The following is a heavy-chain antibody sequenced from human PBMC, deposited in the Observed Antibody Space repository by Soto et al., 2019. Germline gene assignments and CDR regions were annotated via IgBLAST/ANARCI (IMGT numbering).Heavy chain of an antibody. J-gene: IGHJ4*02. CDR3: ARGDSYYDFGIEC. Sequence: GGSLRLSCAVSGVIFSNYAMSWVRQAPGKGLEWVTSISGSGARTYYADSVKGRITTSRDNSKNTLFLQVSSLRDEDTAVYFCARGDSYYDFGIECWGQGTVVTVSS. CDR2: ISGSGART. V-gene: IGHV3-23*01. CDR1: GVIFSNYA. D-gene: IGHD3-3*01.